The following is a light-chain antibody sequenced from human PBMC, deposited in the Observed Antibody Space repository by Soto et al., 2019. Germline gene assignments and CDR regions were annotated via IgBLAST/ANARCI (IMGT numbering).Light chain of an antibody. Sequence: EIVLTQSPGTVSLSPGESATLSCRASQSVSNNYLAWYQQKPGQAPRLLIYGASNRATGIPDRFSGSGSGTDFTLTISRLEPEDFAVYYCQQYGSSGTFGQGTKV. CDR3: QQYGSSGT. CDR1: QSVSNNY. J-gene: IGKJ1*01. V-gene: IGKV3-20*01. CDR2: GAS.